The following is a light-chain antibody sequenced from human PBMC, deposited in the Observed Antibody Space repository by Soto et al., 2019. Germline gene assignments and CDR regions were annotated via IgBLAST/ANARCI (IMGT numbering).Light chain of an antibody. V-gene: IGKV3-20*01. CDR1: QSVRNNY. CDR2: AAS. J-gene: IGKJ1*01. Sequence: EIVLTQSPGTLSFSPGERATLSCRASQSVRNNYLAWYQHIPGQSPRVLIYAASNRATGMPDRFSGSGSGTDFTITISRLETEDFAVYYCQQYGNSWSFGQGTKVEIK. CDR3: QQYGNSWS.